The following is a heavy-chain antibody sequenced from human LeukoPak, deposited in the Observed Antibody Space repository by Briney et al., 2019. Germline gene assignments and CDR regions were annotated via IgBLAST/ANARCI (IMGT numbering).Heavy chain of an antibody. V-gene: IGHV1-2*02. CDR2: INPNSGGT. D-gene: IGHD3-10*01. J-gene: IGHJ4*02. CDR1: GYTFTGYY. CDR3: ARGPSYGSGSYNIYGIDY. Sequence: VASVKVSCEASGYTFTGYYMHWVRPAPGQGLEWMGWINPNSGGTNYAQKFQGRVTMTRDTSISTAYMELSRLRSDDTAVYYCARGPSYGSGSYNIYGIDYWGQGTPVTVSS.